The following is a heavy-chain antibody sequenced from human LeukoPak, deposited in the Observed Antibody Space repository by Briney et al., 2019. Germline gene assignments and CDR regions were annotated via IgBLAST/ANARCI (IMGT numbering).Heavy chain of an antibody. CDR2: IYYSGST. D-gene: IGHD3-3*01. J-gene: IGHJ2*01. V-gene: IGHV4-59*01. CDR3: VGLTVSYDFWSGDQTYWYFDL. CDR1: GGSISSYY. Sequence: KSSETLSLTCTVSGGSISSYYWSWIRQPPGKGLEWIGYIYYSGSTNYNPSLKSRVTISVDTSKNQFSLKLSSVTAADTAVYYCVGLTVSYDFWSGDQTYWYFDLWGRGTLVTVSS.